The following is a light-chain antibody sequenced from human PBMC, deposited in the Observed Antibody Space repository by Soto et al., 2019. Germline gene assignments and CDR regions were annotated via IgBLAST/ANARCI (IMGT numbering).Light chain of an antibody. CDR1: QNIDRW. CDR2: HAS. Sequence: DIQMTQSPSTLPASVGDTLTITCRASQNIDRWVAWYQQKSGKARKILIYHASSLETGLPSRFSGSGSRTEFTLTFSSVQADDFASYYCQHYNSYGTFGQGTKVDIK. V-gene: IGKV1-5*01. J-gene: IGKJ1*01. CDR3: QHYNSYGT.